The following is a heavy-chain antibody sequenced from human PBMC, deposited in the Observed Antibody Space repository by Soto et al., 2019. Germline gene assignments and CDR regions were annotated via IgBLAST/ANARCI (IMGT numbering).Heavy chain of an antibody. D-gene: IGHD3-22*01. CDR2: IYYSGST. CDR3: ARPSYYYDSSGYYHDAFDI. CDR1: GGSIGSSSYY. J-gene: IGHJ3*02. V-gene: IGHV4-39*01. Sequence: SETLSLTCTVSGGSIGSSSYYWGWIRQPPGKGLEWIGSIYYSGSTYYNPSLKSRVTISVDTSKNQFSLKLSSVTAADTAVYYCARPSYYYDSSGYYHDAFDIWGQGTMVTVSS.